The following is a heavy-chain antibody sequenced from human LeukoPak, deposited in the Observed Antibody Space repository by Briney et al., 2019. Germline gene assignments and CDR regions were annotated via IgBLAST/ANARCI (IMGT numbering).Heavy chain of an antibody. V-gene: IGHV3-20*04. CDR3: ARDYYDSGGFQAFAI. Sequence: TGRSLRLSCAASGFTFDDYGMSWVRQAQGKGLEWGFGINWNGCSTGYADSVKGRFTISRDNAKNSLYLQMNSLRAEDTALYYCARDYYDSGGFQAFAIWGQGTMVTVSS. CDR2: INWNGCST. J-gene: IGHJ3*02. CDR1: GFTFDDYG. D-gene: IGHD3-10*01.